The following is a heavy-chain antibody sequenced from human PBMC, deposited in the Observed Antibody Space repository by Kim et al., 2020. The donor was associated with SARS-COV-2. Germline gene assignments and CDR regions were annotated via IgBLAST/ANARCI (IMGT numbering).Heavy chain of an antibody. CDR3: ATKRYYDFWSGYYFNDYYGMDV. CDR2: ISGSGGST. V-gene: IGHV3-23*01. Sequence: GGSLRLSCAASGFTFSSYAMSWVRQAPGKGLEWVSAISGSGGSTYYPDPVKGRFTISRDNSKNTLYLQMNSLRAEDTAVYYCATKRYYDFWSGYYFNDYYGMDVWGQGTTVTVSS. D-gene: IGHD3-3*01. J-gene: IGHJ6*02. CDR1: GFTFSSYA.